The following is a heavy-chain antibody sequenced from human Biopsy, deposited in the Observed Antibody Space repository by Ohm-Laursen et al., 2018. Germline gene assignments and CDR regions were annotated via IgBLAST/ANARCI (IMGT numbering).Heavy chain of an antibody. Sequence: GTLSLTCTVSGGSISHYYWTWIRQPAGQGLEWIGRIYITGETDYNPSLKSRVTMSVDSSKKHFSLKLKSVTAADTVIYYCARAPPLIRGVVESWFDPWGQGILVTVSS. CDR2: IYITGET. D-gene: IGHD3-10*01. V-gene: IGHV4-4*07. J-gene: IGHJ5*02. CDR1: GGSISHYY. CDR3: ARAPPLIRGVVESWFDP.